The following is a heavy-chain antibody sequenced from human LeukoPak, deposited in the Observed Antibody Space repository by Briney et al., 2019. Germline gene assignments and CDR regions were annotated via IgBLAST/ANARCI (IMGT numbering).Heavy chain of an antibody. J-gene: IGHJ4*02. V-gene: IGHV3-23*01. Sequence: GGSLRLSCAASQFTFTTYAMSWVRQAPGRGLEWVSSIGDSGVPTYYADSVKGRFTISRDNSQNTLYLQMNSLEADDTAVYYCAKVATWTYFDSWGQGTLVTVSS. CDR2: IGDSGVPT. D-gene: IGHD3/OR15-3a*01. CDR3: AKVATWTYFDS. CDR1: QFTFTTYA.